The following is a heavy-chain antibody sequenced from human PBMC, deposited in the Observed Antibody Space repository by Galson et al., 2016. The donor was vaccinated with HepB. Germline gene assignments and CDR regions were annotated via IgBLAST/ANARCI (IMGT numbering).Heavy chain of an antibody. CDR3: AREVGQLGNWYFDL. CDR2: VDIAGDP. D-gene: IGHD5-24*01. Sequence: SLRLSCAASGFTFSSHDIHWVRQGTGKRLEWVSAVDIAGDPYYSDSVKGRFTASRENSKNSLYLQMNNLGAGDTAVYYCAREVGQLGNWYFDLWGRGSLVTVSS. V-gene: IGHV3-13*05. J-gene: IGHJ2*01. CDR1: GFTFSSHD.